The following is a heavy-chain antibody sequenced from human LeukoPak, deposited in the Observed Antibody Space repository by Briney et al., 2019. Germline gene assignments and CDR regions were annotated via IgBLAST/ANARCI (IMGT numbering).Heavy chain of an antibody. D-gene: IGHD5-24*01. CDR1: GYTLTELS. Sequence: GASVKVSCKVSGYTLTELSMHWVRQAPGKGLEWMGGFDPEDGETIYAQKFQCRVTMTEDTSTDTAYMELSSLRSEDTAVYYCATGPTSPERWLHPDYWGQGTLVTVSS. CDR3: ATGPTSPERWLHPDY. V-gene: IGHV1-24*01. J-gene: IGHJ4*02. CDR2: FDPEDGET.